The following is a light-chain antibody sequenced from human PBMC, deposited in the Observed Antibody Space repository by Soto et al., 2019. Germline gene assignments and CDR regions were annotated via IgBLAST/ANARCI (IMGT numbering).Light chain of an antibody. Sequence: QSVLTQPASVSGSPGQSITLSCTGTSSDVGSYNLVSWYQQHPGKAPKLMIYEGSKRPSGVSNRFSGSKSGNTASLTISGLQAEDEADYYCCSFAGSTTFVFGPGTKVTVL. CDR2: EGS. J-gene: IGLJ1*01. CDR3: CSFAGSTTFV. V-gene: IGLV2-23*03. CDR1: SSDVGSYNL.